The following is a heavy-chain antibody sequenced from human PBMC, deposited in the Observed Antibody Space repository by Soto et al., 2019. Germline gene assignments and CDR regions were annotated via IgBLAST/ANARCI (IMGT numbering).Heavy chain of an antibody. J-gene: IGHJ6*02. V-gene: IGHV1-24*01. CDR1: GYTLTESS. CDR2: FDPEDGET. Sequence: ASVKVSCKVSGYTLTESSMHWVRQAPGKGLEWMGGFDPEDGETIYAQKFQGRVTMTEDTSTDTAYMELSSLRSEDTAVYYCATPIFGVVPNAFYYGMDVWGQGTTVTVSS. D-gene: IGHD3-3*01. CDR3: ATPIFGVVPNAFYYGMDV.